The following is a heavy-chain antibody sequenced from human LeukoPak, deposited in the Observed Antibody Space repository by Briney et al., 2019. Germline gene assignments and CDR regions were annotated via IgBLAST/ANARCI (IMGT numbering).Heavy chain of an antibody. J-gene: IGHJ5*02. D-gene: IGHD4-23*01. CDR2: IIPISSTT. CDR1: GGTFIRYA. V-gene: IGHV1-69*13. CDR3: ARSTYGGKRWFDP. Sequence: AVTVSFTSSGGTFIRYAISWVRQARGQGLAGMGGIIPISSTTNDAQKFQGRVTITADESTSTAYMELSSLRSEDTAVYFCARSTYGGKRWFDPWGQGTLVTVSS.